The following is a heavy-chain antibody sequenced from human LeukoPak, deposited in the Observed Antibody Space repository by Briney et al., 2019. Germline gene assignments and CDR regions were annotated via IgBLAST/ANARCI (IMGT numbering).Heavy chain of an antibody. CDR3: ARDSYYDFWSGSEYNWFDP. V-gene: IGHV3-48*01. Sequence: PGGSLRLSCAASGFTFSSYSMNWVRQAPGKGLEWVSYISSSSSTIYYADSVKGRFTISRDNAKNSLYLQMNSLRAEDTAVYYCARDSYYDFWSGSEYNWFDPWGQGTLVTVSS. CDR2: ISSSSSTI. J-gene: IGHJ5*02. CDR1: GFTFSSYS. D-gene: IGHD3-3*01.